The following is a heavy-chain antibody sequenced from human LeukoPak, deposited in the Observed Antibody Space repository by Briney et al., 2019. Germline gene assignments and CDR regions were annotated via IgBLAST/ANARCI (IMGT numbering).Heavy chain of an antibody. V-gene: IGHV4-59*08. Sequence: SETLSLTCTVSGGSISSYYWSWIRQPPGKGLEWIGYIYYIGSTNYNPSLKSRVTISADTSKNQFSLKLSSVTAADTAVYYCARLTCPGGSGPDYWCQGTLVTVSS. J-gene: IGHJ4*02. CDR3: ARLTCPGGSGPDY. CDR2: IYYIGST. D-gene: IGHD1-20*01. CDR1: GGSISSYY.